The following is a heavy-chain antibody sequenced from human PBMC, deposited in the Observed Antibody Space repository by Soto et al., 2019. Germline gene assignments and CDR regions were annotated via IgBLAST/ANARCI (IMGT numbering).Heavy chain of an antibody. CDR3: SRDREAGYNFYYAMDV. Sequence: PDKLSLTYSVSGADINTYSWAWIRQPAGKGLEWIGRIYTSASINYNPSLKGRVTLSVDTSTNQVSLRLASVTAADTAIYYCSRDREAGYNFYYAMDVWCQWPTGT. J-gene: IGHJ6*02. V-gene: IGHV4-4*07. CDR1: GADINTYS. CDR2: IYTSASI. D-gene: IGHD6-19*01.